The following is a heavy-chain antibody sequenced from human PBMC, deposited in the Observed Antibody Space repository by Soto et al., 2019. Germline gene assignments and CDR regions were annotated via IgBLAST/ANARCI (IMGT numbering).Heavy chain of an antibody. D-gene: IGHD3-10*01. CDR1: GGSISNYY. CDR3: ARQGFGALHGLVDA. Sequence: QVPLQESGPGLVKPSETLSLSCTVSGGSISNYYWSWFRQTPGKGLEWIGYVHDSWGSNYNPSLKSRVAISLDTSKIQFSLKLTSVTATDTAVYYCARQGFGALHGLVDAWGQGTTVTVSS. CDR2: VHDSWGS. J-gene: IGHJ6*02. V-gene: IGHV4-59*08.